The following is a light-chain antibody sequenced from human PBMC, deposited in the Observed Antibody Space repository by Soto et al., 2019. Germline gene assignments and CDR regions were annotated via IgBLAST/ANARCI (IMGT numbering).Light chain of an antibody. Sequence: QSLGTPSLTPREKATLSCMASQSVSSSHLAWYQHKPGQAPRLLIYDASTRATGIPDRFSGGGSGTEFTLTISGLQSEHFVVYYGQQYTSCPPITCGQGARLEI. CDR2: DAS. V-gene: IGKV3-15*01. CDR1: QSVSSSH. J-gene: IGKJ5*01. CDR3: QQYTSCPPIT.